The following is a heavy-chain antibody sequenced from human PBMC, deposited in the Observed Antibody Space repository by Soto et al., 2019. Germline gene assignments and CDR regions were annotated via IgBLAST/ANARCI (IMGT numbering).Heavy chain of an antibody. CDR3: ASLAGTGGIFDY. Sequence: QVQLVESGGGVVQPGRSLRLSCAASGFTFSSYAMHWVRQAPGKGLEWVAVISYDGSNKYYADSVKGRFTISRDNSKNTLYLQMNSLRAEDTAVYYCASLAGTGGIFDYWGQGTLVTVSS. CDR1: GFTFSSYA. V-gene: IGHV3-30-3*01. D-gene: IGHD6-13*01. J-gene: IGHJ4*02. CDR2: ISYDGSNK.